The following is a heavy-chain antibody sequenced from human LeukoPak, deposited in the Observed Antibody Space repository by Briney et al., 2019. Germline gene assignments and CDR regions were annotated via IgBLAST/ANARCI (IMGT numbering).Heavy chain of an antibody. V-gene: IGHV1-8*01. D-gene: IGHD2-2*01. Sequence: ASVKVSCKASGYTFTSYDINWVRQATGQGLEWMGWMNPNSGNTGYAQKYQGRATMTRNTSISTAYMELTSLRSEDTAVYYCAREYQLLGTVYNYFDPWGEGTLVTVSS. J-gene: IGHJ5*02. CDR3: AREYQLLGTVYNYFDP. CDR2: MNPNSGNT. CDR1: GYTFTSYD.